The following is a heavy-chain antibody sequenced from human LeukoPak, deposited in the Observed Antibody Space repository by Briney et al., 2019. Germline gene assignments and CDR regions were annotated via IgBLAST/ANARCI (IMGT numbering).Heavy chain of an antibody. J-gene: IGHJ4*02. D-gene: IGHD3-9*01. V-gene: IGHV4-39*01. CDR1: GGSISSSSYY. CDR2: IYYSGST. CDR3: ARHGGLGAHYFDWLLSHFDY. Sequence: SETLSLTCTVSGGSISSSSYYWGWIRQPPGKGLEWIGSIYYSGSTYYNPSLKSRVTISVDTSKNQFSLKLSSVTAADTAVYYCARHGGLGAHYFDWLLSHFDYWGQGTLVTVSS.